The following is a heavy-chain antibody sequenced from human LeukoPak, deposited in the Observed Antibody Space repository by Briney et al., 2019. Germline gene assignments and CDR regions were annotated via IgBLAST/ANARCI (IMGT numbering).Heavy chain of an antibody. CDR1: GFTFSSYA. J-gene: IGHJ5*02. D-gene: IGHD2-21*01. V-gene: IGHV3-30-3*01. CDR2: ISYDGSNK. CDR3: ARDRGENWFDP. Sequence: GRSLRLSCAASGFTFSSYARHWVRQAPGKGLEWVAVISYDGSNKYYADSVKSRFTISRDNSKNTLYLQMNSLRAEDTAVYYCARDRGENWFDPWGQGTLVTVSS.